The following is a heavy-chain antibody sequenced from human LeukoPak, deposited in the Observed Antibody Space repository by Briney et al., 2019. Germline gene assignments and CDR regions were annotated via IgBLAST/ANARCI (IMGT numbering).Heavy chain of an antibody. CDR3: TRYHWNYEEADANYFDY. V-gene: IGHV3-23*01. J-gene: IGHJ4*02. CDR2: ISGAGGGT. D-gene: IGHD1-7*01. Sequence: GGSLRLSCAASRFTFSTYAMSWVRQAPGKGLEWVSVISGAGGGTYYADSVKGRFTMSRDNSKDTLYLQMNSLRAEDTAVYYCTRYHWNYEEADANYFDYWGQGTLVTVSS. CDR1: RFTFSTYA.